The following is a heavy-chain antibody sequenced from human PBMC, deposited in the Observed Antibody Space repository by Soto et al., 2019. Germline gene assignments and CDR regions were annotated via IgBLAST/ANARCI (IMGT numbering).Heavy chain of an antibody. Sequence: GGSLRLSCAASGFTFSSYWMSWVRQAPGKGLEWVANIKQDGSEKYYVDSVKGRFTISRDNAKNSLYLQMNSLRAEDTAVYYCARVDIVVVPAAYGEYYYGMDVWGQGTTVTVSS. CDR1: GFTFSSYW. V-gene: IGHV3-7*01. CDR3: ARVDIVVVPAAYGEYYYGMDV. CDR2: IKQDGSEK. D-gene: IGHD2-2*01. J-gene: IGHJ6*02.